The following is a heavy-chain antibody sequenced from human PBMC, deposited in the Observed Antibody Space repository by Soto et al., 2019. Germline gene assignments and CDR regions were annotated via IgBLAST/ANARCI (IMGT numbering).Heavy chain of an antibody. CDR2: IYYSGST. CDR3: ARDARVLLWFGESGWFDP. J-gene: IGHJ5*02. CDR1: GGSISSGGYY. Sequence: QVQLQESGPGLVKPSQTLSLTCTVSGGSISSGGYYWSWIRQHPGKGLEWIGYIYYSGSTYYNPSLKSRVTISVDTSKNQFSLKLSSVTAADTAVYYCARDARVLLWFGESGWFDPWGQGTLVTVSS. D-gene: IGHD3-10*01. V-gene: IGHV4-31*03.